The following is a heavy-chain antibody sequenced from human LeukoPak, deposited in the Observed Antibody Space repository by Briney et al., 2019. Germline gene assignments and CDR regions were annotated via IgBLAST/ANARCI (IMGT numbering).Heavy chain of an antibody. CDR3: AREYGGYATSTALDY. V-gene: IGHV3-21*01. CDR1: GFTFSSYS. D-gene: IGHD5-12*01. Sequence: SGGSLRLSCAASGFTFSSYSMNWVRQAPGKGLGWASSISSSSSYIYYADSVKGRFTISRDNAKNSLYLQMNSLRAEDTAVYYCAREYGGYATSTALDYWGQGTLVTVSS. CDR2: ISSSSSYI. J-gene: IGHJ4*02.